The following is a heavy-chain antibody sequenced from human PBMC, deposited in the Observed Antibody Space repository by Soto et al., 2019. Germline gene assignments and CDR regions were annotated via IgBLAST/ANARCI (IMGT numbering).Heavy chain of an antibody. CDR2: IHWDDDK. J-gene: IGHJ3*01. Sequence: QITLRESGPTLVRPTETLTLTCSFSGFSLITSGVGVGWFRQSPGKALEWLALIHWDDDKRYSPSLSSRLAITKDTSIYQVVLTMTNVDPVDTGTYYCARFLRRAAAFDLWGQGTVATVSS. D-gene: IGHD4-17*01. CDR3: ARFLRRAAAFDL. CDR1: GFSLITSGVG. V-gene: IGHV2-5*02.